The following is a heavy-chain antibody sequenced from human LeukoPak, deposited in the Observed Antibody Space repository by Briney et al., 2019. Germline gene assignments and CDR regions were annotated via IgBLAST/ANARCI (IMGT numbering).Heavy chain of an antibody. J-gene: IGHJ4*02. Sequence: GGSLRLSCAASGFTFSGFGMHWVRQAPGKGLERVAVIWYDGSNKYYADSVKGRFTISRDNPKNTLYVQMNSLRAEDTAVYYCARGRGADYGGNSGYFDYRGQGTLVTVSS. V-gene: IGHV3-33*01. CDR2: IWYDGSNK. CDR1: GFTFSGFG. CDR3: ARGRGADYGGNSGYFDY. D-gene: IGHD4-23*01.